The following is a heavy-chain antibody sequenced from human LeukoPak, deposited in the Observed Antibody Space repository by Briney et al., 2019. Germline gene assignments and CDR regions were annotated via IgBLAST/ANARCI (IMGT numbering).Heavy chain of an antibody. CDR3: TGGTTVTTSDY. Sequence: PGGSLKLPCVASGFTFSGSAMHWVRQASGKGLEWVARIRSKAGSYATEYAASVKGRFTISREDSKNTAYLQMNSLKTEDTAVYYCTGGTTVTTSDYWGQGTLVTVSS. V-gene: IGHV3-73*01. CDR1: GFTFSGSA. D-gene: IGHD4-17*01. J-gene: IGHJ4*02. CDR2: IRSKAGSYAT.